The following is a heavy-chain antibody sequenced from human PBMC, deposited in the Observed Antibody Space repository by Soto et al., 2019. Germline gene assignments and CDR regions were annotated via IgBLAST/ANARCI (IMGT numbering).Heavy chain of an antibody. CDR1: GFTFSSYA. CDR2: ISGSGGST. V-gene: IGHV3-23*01. J-gene: IGHJ6*02. Sequence: GGSLRLSCAASGFTFSSYAMSWVRQAPGKGLEWVSAISGSGGSTYYADSVKGRFTISRDNSKNTLYLQMNSLRAEDTAVYYCAKGLYYDFWSGYGYYYYGMDVWGQGTTVTVSS. D-gene: IGHD3-3*01. CDR3: AKGLYYDFWSGYGYYYYGMDV.